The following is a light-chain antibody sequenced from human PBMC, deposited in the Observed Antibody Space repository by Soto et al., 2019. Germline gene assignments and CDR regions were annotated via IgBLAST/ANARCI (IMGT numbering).Light chain of an antibody. J-gene: IGKJ4*01. CDR1: QGISNY. V-gene: IGKV1-27*01. Sequence: DIQMTQSPSSLSASVGDRVTITCRASQGISNYLAWYQQIPGKVPKLLISAASTLQSGVPSPFSGSESGTDFTLTISSLQPEDVATYYCQKYTNVPAFGGGTKVEIK. CDR2: AAS. CDR3: QKYTNVPA.